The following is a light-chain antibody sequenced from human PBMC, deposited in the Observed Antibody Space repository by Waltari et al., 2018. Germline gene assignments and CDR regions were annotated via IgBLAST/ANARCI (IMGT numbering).Light chain of an antibody. J-gene: IGKJ1*01. CDR3: QQYGSSFPWT. Sequence: EIVLTQSPGTLSLSPGERATLSCRASQSVSDYYLAWYQQKPGQAPRLLIYSAYNRPAGVPARVSGSGSGTDFTLTISRLEPGDFAVYYCQQYGSSFPWTFGQGTKVEI. CDR2: SAY. CDR1: QSVSDYY. V-gene: IGKV3-20*01.